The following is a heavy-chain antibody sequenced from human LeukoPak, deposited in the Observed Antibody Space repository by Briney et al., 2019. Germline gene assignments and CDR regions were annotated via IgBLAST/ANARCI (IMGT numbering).Heavy chain of an antibody. CDR1: GGSFSPYY. V-gene: IGHV4-4*07. CDR2: IYTSGST. Sequence: SETLSLTCSVSGGSFSPYYWSWIRQSAGKGLEWIGRIYTSGSTNYNPSLKSRVTMSVDTSQNQFSLKLNSVTAADTAVYYWARGQELSISAAGSFAPGGKETRVPVSS. CDR3: ARGQELSISAAGSFAP. D-gene: IGHD6-13*01. J-gene: IGHJ5*02.